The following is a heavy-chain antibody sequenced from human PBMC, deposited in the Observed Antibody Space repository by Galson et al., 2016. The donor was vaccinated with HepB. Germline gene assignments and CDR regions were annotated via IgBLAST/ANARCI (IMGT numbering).Heavy chain of an antibody. CDR1: GFTFNDYY. D-gene: IGHD1-26*01. J-gene: IGHJ4*02. Sequence: SLRLSCAASGFTFNDYYMSWIRQAPGKGLEWVSYISTSGNTIYYADSVNGRFTISRDTAKRSVSLQMNRLRDDHTAVYYCARLGWDASFADWGQGPLVAVSS. CDR3: ARLGWDASFAD. CDR2: ISTSGNTI. V-gene: IGHV3-11*01.